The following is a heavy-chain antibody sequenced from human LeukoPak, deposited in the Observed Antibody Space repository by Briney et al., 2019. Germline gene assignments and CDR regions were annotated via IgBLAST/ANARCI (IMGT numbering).Heavy chain of an antibody. Sequence: SETLSLTCTVSGGSISSYYWSWIRQPPGKGLEWIGYIYYSGSTNYNPSLKSRVTISVDTSKNQFSLKLSSVTAADTAVYYCASMYSYGYVRFDPWGQGTLVTASS. CDR3: ASMYSYGYVRFDP. V-gene: IGHV4-59*01. CDR1: GGSISSYY. CDR2: IYYSGST. D-gene: IGHD5-18*01. J-gene: IGHJ5*02.